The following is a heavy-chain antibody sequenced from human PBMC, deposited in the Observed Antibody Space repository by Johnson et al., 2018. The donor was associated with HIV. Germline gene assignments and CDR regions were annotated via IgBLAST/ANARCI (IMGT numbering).Heavy chain of an antibody. CDR2: IQQDGSEK. Sequence: VQLVESGGGLVQPGGSLRLSCAASGFTFSSYWMTWVRQAPGKGLEWVANIQQDGSEKNYLDSVKGRFTISRDNAKNALFLHMNSLRVEDTAVYYCARGNLYYSTDAFDIWGQGTMVTVSS. V-gene: IGHV3-7*01. CDR1: GFTFSSYW. J-gene: IGHJ3*02. CDR3: ARGNLYYSTDAFDI. D-gene: IGHD3-10*01.